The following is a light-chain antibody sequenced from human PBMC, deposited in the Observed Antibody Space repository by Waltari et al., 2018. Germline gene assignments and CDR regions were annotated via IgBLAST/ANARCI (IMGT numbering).Light chain of an antibody. J-gene: IGLJ2*01. Sequence: SYDLSQPPSVSVSPGQTASITCSGGRLGSKYVCWYQQESRQSPVLVMYQDSKRPSGIPGRFAGSNSRNVAPLTMTGTQPMDEADYYCQAWDSSNVVFGGGTKLTVL. V-gene: IGLV3-1*01. CDR3: QAWDSSNVV. CDR2: QDS. CDR1: RLGSKY.